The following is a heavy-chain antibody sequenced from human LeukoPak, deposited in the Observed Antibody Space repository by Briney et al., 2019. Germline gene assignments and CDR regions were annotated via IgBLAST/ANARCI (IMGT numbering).Heavy chain of an antibody. D-gene: IGHD3-9*01. CDR3: PKRGDYDILTGYYVSDF. V-gene: IGHV3-23*01. Sequence: PGASLRLSCAASGLIFRNYAMSWVRQAPGKGLEWVSAISGSGDTTYYADSVKGRFTISRDNSKNTLYVEMNTLRAEDTAVYYCPKRGDYDILTGYYVSDFWGQGTLVTVSS. J-gene: IGHJ4*02. CDR1: GLIFRNYA. CDR2: ISGSGDTT.